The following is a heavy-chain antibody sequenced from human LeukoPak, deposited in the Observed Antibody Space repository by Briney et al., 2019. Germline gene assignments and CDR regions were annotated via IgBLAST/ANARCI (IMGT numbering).Heavy chain of an antibody. CDR1: GFTFSSYS. CDR3: ASSHSSSWYPGTPFFDY. D-gene: IGHD6-13*01. V-gene: IGHV3-21*01. Sequence: GGSLRLSCAASGFTFSSYSMNWVRQAPGKGLEWVSSIRSSSSYIYYADSVKGRFTISRDNAKNSLYLQMNSLRAEDTAVYYCASSHSSSWYPGTPFFDYWGQGTLVTVSS. CDR2: IRSSSSYI. J-gene: IGHJ4*02.